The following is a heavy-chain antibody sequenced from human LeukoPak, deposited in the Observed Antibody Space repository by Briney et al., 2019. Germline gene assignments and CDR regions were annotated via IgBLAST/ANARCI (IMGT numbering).Heavy chain of an antibody. Sequence: HSGGSLRLSCAASGFTFDDYAMHWVRQAPGKGLEWVSGISWNSGSIGYADSVKGRFTISRDNAKNALYLQMNSLRAEDTAVYYCARGVTALVSLGLSSWGQGTLVTVSS. D-gene: IGHD5-18*01. V-gene: IGHV3-9*01. CDR3: ARGVTALVSLGLSS. CDR1: GFTFDDYA. J-gene: IGHJ5*02. CDR2: ISWNSGSI.